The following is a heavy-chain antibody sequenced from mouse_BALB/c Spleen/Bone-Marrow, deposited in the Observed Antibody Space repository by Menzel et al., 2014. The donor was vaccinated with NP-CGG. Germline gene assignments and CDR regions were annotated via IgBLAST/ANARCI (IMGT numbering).Heavy chain of an antibody. V-gene: IGHV5-4*02. CDR2: ISDGGSYT. CDR1: GFTFSDYY. CDR3: ARGNYGNYGAMDH. D-gene: IGHD2-1*01. Sequence: EVKVVESGGGLVKPGGSLKLSCAASGFTFSDYYMYWVRQTPEKRLEWVATISDGGSYTYYPDSVKGRFTISRDNAKNNLYLQMSSLKSEDTAMYYCARGNYGNYGAMDHWGQGTSVTVSS. J-gene: IGHJ4*01.